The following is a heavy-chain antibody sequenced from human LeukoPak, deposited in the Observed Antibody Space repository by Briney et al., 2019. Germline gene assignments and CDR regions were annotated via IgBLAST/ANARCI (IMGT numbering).Heavy chain of an antibody. Sequence: GGSLRLSCAASGFTFSSYSMNWVRQAPGKGLEWVSYISSSSSTIYYADSVKGRFTISRDNAKNSLYLQMNSPRAEDTAVYYCARDDYLEAFDIWGQGTMVTVSS. J-gene: IGHJ3*02. D-gene: IGHD4-11*01. CDR1: GFTFSSYS. V-gene: IGHV3-48*01. CDR2: ISSSSSTI. CDR3: ARDDYLEAFDI.